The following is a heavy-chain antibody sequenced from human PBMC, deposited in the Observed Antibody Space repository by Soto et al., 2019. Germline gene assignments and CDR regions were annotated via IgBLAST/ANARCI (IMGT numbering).Heavy chain of an antibody. CDR3: ARASDSGSYSPPGY. CDR1: GYAFTSYA. V-gene: IGHV1-3*01. Sequence: SVKVSCKTSGYAFTSYAMHWVGQAPGQRLEWMGRINAGNGNTKYSQKFQGRVTITRDTSASTAYMELSSLRSEDTAVYYCARASDSGSYSPPGYWGQGNLVTGSS. D-gene: IGHD3-10*01. J-gene: IGHJ4*02. CDR2: INAGNGNT.